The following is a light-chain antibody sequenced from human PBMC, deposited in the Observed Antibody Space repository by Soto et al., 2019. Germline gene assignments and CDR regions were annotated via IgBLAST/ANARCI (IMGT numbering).Light chain of an antibody. Sequence: EVLMPQSRYTVSVSPGEGVILSCRASQSVSDNLAWYQQKPGQGPRLLVYRASTRTLGIPARFSGSESGTEFTLTISSLQSEDFAVYYCQQYNSWPITFGQGTRLEI. CDR1: QSVSDN. CDR2: RAS. V-gene: IGKV3-15*01. CDR3: QQYNSWPIT. J-gene: IGKJ5*01.